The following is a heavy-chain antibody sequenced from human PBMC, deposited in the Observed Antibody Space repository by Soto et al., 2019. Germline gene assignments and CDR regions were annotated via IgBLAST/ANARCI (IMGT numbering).Heavy chain of an antibody. J-gene: IGHJ3*02. D-gene: IGHD2-8*01. CDR1: GYSFTSYW. V-gene: IGHV5-51*01. CDR2: IYPGDSDT. Sequence: GESLKISFKGSGYSFTSYWIGWVRQMPGKGLEWMGIIYPGDSDTRYSPSFEGQVTISADKSISTAYLQWSSLKASDTAMYYCARLWAWSRSYAFDIWGQGTMVTVSS. CDR3: ARLWAWSRSYAFDI.